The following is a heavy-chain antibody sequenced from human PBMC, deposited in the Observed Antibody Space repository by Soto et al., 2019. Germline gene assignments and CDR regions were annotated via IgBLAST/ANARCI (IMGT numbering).Heavy chain of an antibody. CDR2: IKGDGSEK. D-gene: IGHD3-16*02. CDR3: ATSLI. J-gene: IGHJ4*02. V-gene: IGHV3-7*01. Sequence: EVQLVESGGGLVQPGGSLRLSCAASGFTFGTYWMNWVRQAPGKGLEWVANIKGDGSEKNYVDTVKGRFTISRDNARNSLYLQMTSLRAEDTAVYYCATSLIRGQGALVTVSS. CDR1: GFTFGTYW.